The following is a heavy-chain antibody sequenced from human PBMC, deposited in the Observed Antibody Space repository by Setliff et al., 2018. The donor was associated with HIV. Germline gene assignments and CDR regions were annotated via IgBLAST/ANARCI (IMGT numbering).Heavy chain of an antibody. D-gene: IGHD3-10*01. CDR1: GGSLQGYY. J-gene: IGHJ5*02. V-gene: IGHV4-4*07. Sequence: SETLSFTCSVSGGSLQGYYWSWIRQPAGKGLQWIGRIYYVGWSKYNPSLEDRVTMSVDTSNNQFSLSLTSVTAADTAVYYCVRSIHGGGSEPFDTWGQGILVTVSS. CDR2: IYYVGWS. CDR3: VRSIHGGGSEPFDT.